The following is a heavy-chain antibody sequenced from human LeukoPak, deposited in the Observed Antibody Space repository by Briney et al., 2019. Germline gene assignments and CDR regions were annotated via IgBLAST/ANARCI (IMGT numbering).Heavy chain of an antibody. D-gene: IGHD6-13*01. J-gene: IGHJ6*03. Sequence: ASVKVSCKASGYTFTGYYMHWVRQAPGQGLEWMGWINPNSGGTNYAQKFQGRVTMTRDTSISTAYMELSRLRSDDTAVYYCARVPSYSSSWYYYYYYMDVWGKGTTVTVSS. V-gene: IGHV1-2*02. CDR1: GYTFTGYY. CDR2: INPNSGGT. CDR3: ARVPSYSSSWYYYYYYMDV.